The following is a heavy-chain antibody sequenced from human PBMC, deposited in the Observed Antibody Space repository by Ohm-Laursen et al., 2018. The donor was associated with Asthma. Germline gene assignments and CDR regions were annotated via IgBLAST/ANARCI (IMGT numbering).Heavy chain of an antibody. CDR3: TTDIVVVPDAFDI. CDR2: IKSKTDGGTT. V-gene: IGHV3-15*01. CDR1: GFSFSNAW. D-gene: IGHD2-2*01. J-gene: IGHJ3*02. Sequence: SLRLSCTASGFSFSNAWMSWVRQAPGKGLEWVGRIKSKTDGGTTDYAAPVKGRFNISRDDSKNTLYLQMNSLITEDTAVYCCTTDIVVVPDAFDIWGQGTMVTVSS.